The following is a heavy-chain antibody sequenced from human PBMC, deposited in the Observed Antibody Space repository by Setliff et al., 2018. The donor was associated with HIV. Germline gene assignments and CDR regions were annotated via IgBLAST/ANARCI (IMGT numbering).Heavy chain of an antibody. CDR3: AKLGGSGSYSNAFDY. CDR2: ISDGGGGT. V-gene: IGHV3-23*01. Sequence: GGSLRLSCTASGLKLSFSFAWLSWVRQVPGKGLEWVSAISDGGGGTDYADSVKGRFTISRDNSRNTLYLQMNSLRAEDTAVYFCAKLGGSGSYSNAFDYWGQGTLVTVSS. D-gene: IGHD3-10*01. CDR1: GLKLSFSFA. J-gene: IGHJ4*02.